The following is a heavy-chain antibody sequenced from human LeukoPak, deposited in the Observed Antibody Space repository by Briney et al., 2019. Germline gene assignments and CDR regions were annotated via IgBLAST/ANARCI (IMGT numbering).Heavy chain of an antibody. CDR3: ARGGRAYYFDY. CDR2: IYHSGST. J-gene: IGHJ4*02. V-gene: IGHV4-30-2*01. D-gene: IGHD6-25*01. CDR1: GGSISSGGYS. Sequence: SETLSLTCAVSGGSISSGGYSWSWIRQPPGKGLEWIGYIYHSGSTYYNPSLKSRVTISVDRSKNQFSLKLSSVTAADTAVYYCARGGRAYYFDYWGQGTLVTVSS.